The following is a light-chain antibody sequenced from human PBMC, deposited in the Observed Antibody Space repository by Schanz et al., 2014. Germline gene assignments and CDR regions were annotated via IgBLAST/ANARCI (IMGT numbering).Light chain of an antibody. Sequence: QSVLTQPRSVSGSPGQSVTISCTGTSSYVGGYNYVSWYQQHPGKAPKLMIYDVSKRPSGVPVRFSGSKSGNTASLTVSGLQAEDEADYYCSSYAGSNNPVVFGGGTKLTVL. J-gene: IGLJ2*01. CDR2: DVS. CDR1: SSYVGGYNY. V-gene: IGLV2-11*01. CDR3: SSYAGSNNPVV.